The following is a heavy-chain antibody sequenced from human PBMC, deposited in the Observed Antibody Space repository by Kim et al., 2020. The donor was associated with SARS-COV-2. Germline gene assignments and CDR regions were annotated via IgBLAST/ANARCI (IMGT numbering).Heavy chain of an antibody. J-gene: IGHJ3*02. D-gene: IGHD4-17*01. CDR3: AWDYGDYASHAFDI. CDR2: IYYSGST. CDR1: CGSVRLFISS. Sequence: LSLPFPFSCGSVRLFISSFRFLLQPPGKGLEWIGYIYYSGSTNYNPSLKSRVTISVDTSKNQFSLKLSSVTAADTAVYYCAWDYGDYASHAFDIWGPGTMVTVSS. V-gene: IGHV4-61*01.